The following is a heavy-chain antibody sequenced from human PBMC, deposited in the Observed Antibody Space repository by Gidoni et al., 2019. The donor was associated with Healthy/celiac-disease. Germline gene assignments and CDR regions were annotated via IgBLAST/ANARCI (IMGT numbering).Heavy chain of an antibody. D-gene: IGHD4-17*01. CDR2: INPSGGST. V-gene: IGHV1-46*01. J-gene: IGHJ4*02. CDR1: GYTFTSYY. CDR3: ARVPFDYGALYYFDY. Sequence: QVQLVQSGAEVKKPGASVKVSCKASGYTFTSYYMHWVRQAPGQGLEWMGIINPSGGSTSYAQKFQGRVTMTRDTSTSTVYMELSSLRSEDTAVYYCARVPFDYGALYYFDYWGQGTLVTVSS.